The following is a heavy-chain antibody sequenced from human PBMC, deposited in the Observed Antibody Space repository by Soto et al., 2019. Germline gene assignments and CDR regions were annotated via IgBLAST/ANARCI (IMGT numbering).Heavy chain of an antibody. CDR1: GYTCIRYG. V-gene: IGHV1-18*01. J-gene: IGHJ6*02. CDR2: ISPYNDYT. D-gene: IGHD3-16*01. CDR3: ARGCYYDYSWGNWSQYGLDV. Sequence: QVQLAQSANEAKKPGASGRLSCKAAGYTCIRYGIAWVRQAPGQGLAWMGWISPYNDYTVYAQKFRGRVSMTADTYVRSVYMNLRGLKSDDTAGYYWARGCYYDYSWGNWSQYGLDVWGQGTSVSVSS.